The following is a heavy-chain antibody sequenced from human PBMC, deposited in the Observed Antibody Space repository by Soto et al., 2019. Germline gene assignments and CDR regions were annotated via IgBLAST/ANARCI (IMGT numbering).Heavy chain of an antibody. D-gene: IGHD1-1*01. CDR3: ARVKQTRGASDSPFDY. CDR1: GFIFSSYG. Sequence: QVQLVESGGGVVQPGRSLRLSCTPSGFIFSSYGMHWVRQAPGKGLEWLAVIRYDGSRKYYADSVKGRFTISRDNSENTLFLQMTSLRDADTAGYYGARVKQTRGASDSPFDYWGQGTLVTVSS. J-gene: IGHJ4*02. CDR2: IRYDGSRK. V-gene: IGHV3-33*01.